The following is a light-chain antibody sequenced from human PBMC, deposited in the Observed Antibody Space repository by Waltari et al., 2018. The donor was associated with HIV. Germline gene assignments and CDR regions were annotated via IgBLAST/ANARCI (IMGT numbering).Light chain of an antibody. CDR1: SSNIRAGYD. CDR3: QSYDSSLSGWV. V-gene: IGLV1-40*01. J-gene: IGLJ3*02. Sequence: QSVLTQPPLVSGASGQRVTSTCTGRSSNIRAGYDGHCHYQQLPVTAPKLLIYGNSNRPSGLPDRFSVSKSGTSASLAITGLQAEDEADYYCQSYDSSLSGWVFGGGTKLTIL. CDR2: GNS.